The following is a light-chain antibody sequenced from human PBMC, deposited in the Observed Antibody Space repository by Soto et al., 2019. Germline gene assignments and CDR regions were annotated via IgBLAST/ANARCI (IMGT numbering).Light chain of an antibody. CDR1: QTVSSH. CDR3: QQYGSSGT. V-gene: IGKV3-20*01. CDR2: GVF. Sequence: EVVMTQSPVTLSVSLGQRATLSCRASQTVSSHIAWYQQKPGQAPRLLISGVFVRATGIPGRFSGSGSGTDFTLTISRLEPEDFAVYYCQQYGSSGTFGQGTKVDIK. J-gene: IGKJ1*01.